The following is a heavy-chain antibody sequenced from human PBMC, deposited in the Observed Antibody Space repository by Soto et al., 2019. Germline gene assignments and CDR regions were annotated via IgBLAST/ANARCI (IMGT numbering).Heavy chain of an antibody. J-gene: IGHJ5*02. D-gene: IGHD1-20*01. CDR1: GYTFTGYY. V-gene: IGHV1-2*02. CDR3: AREANWNQNWFDP. Sequence: EASVKVSCKGSGYTFTGYYMHWVRQAPGQGLEWMGWINPNSGGTNYAQKFQGRVTMTRDTSISTAYMELSRLRSDDTAVYYCAREANWNQNWFDPWGQGTLVTVSS. CDR2: INPNSGGT.